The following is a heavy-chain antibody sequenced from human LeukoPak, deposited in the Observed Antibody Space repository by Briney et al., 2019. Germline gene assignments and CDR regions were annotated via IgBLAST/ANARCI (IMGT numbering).Heavy chain of an antibody. CDR3: ASEGDYVWGSYRYTGFDY. CDR1: GGTFSSYA. J-gene: IGHJ4*02. CDR2: IIPIFGTA. D-gene: IGHD3-16*02. Sequence: ASVKVSCKASGGTFSSYAISWVRQAPGQGLEWMGGIIPIFGTANYAQKFQGRVTITADESTSTAYMELSSLRSEDTAVYYCASEGDYVWGSYRYTGFDYWGQGTLVTVSS. V-gene: IGHV1-69*13.